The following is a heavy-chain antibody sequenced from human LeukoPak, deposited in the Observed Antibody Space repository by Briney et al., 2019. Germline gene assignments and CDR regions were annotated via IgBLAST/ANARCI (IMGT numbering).Heavy chain of an antibody. CDR2: IIPIFGTA. V-gene: IGHV1-69*05. CDR3: AADPSSVDAFDI. D-gene: IGHD6-25*01. CDR1: GGTFSSYA. J-gene: IGHJ3*02. Sequence: SVKVSCKASGGTFSSYAISWVRQAPGQGLEWMGGIIPIFGTANYAQKFQGRVTITTDESTSTAYMELSSLRSEDTAVYYCAADPSSVDAFDIWGQGTMVTVSS.